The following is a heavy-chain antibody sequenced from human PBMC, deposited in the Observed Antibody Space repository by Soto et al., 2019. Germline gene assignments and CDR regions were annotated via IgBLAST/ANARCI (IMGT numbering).Heavy chain of an antibody. V-gene: IGHV4-59*01. CDR1: GGSISSYY. CDR2: IYYSGST. D-gene: IGHD2-2*01. J-gene: IGHJ6*03. CDR3: ARGRYCSSTSCRQYYYYYYMDV. Sequence: SETLSLTCTVSGGSISSYYWSWIRQPPGKGLEWIGCIYYSGSTNYNPSLKSRVTISVDTSKNQFSLKLSSVTAADTAVYYCARGRYCSSTSCRQYYYYYYMDVWGKGTTVTVSS.